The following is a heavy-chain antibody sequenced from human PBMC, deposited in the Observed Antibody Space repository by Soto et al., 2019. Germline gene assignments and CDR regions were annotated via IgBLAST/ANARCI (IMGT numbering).Heavy chain of an antibody. CDR3: ARGYTAMVTYYYYGMEV. CDR2: IIPIFGTA. D-gene: IGHD5-18*01. Sequence: GASVKVSCKASGGTFSSYAISWVRQAPGQGLEWMVGIIPIFGTANYAQKFQGRVTITADESTSTAYMELSSLRSEDTAVYYCARGYTAMVTYYYYGMEVWGQGTKVTVS. J-gene: IGHJ6*02. CDR1: GGTFSSYA. V-gene: IGHV1-69*13.